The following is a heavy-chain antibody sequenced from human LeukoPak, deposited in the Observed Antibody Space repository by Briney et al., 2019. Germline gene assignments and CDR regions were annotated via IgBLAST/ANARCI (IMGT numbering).Heavy chain of an antibody. Sequence: SETLSLTCTVSGAFMSGFYWNWIRQPPGKGLEWIGYIYDSGTTNYNPSLKSRVAISLDTSKNHFSLKVTSVTAADTAVYYCARGPAQYYDGRGHHLEYFQHWGQGTLVTVSS. CDR3: ARGPAQYYDGRGHHLEYFQH. J-gene: IGHJ1*01. CDR1: GAFMSGFY. D-gene: IGHD3-22*01. CDR2: IYDSGTT. V-gene: IGHV4-59*01.